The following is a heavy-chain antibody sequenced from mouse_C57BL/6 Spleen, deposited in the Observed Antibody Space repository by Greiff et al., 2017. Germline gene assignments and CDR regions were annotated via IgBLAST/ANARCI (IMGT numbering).Heavy chain of an antibody. D-gene: IGHD1-1*01. Sequence: EVQLVESGPGLVKPSQSLSLTCSVTGYSITSGYYWNWIRQFPGNKLEWMGYISYDGSNNYNPSLKNRISITRDTSKNQFFLKLNSVTTEDTATYYCARGDYGSSLFDYYAMDYRGQGTSVTVSS. CDR2: ISYDGSN. CDR3: ARGDYGSSLFDYYAMDY. CDR1: GYSITSGYY. J-gene: IGHJ4*01. V-gene: IGHV3-6*01.